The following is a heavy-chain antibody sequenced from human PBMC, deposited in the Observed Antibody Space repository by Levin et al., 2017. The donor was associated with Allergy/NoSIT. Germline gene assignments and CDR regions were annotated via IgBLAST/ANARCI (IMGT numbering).Heavy chain of an antibody. CDR2: ISGSGGTT. V-gene: IGHV3-23*01. Sequence: PGGSLRLSCAASGFTFTTYAMSWVRQAPGKGLEWVSSISGSGGTTYYADSVKGRFTISRDNSKNTLSLQMNSLRAEDTAVYYCAKDLLGGSYYPFDYWGQGTLVTVSS. CDR3: AKDLLGGSYYPFDY. D-gene: IGHD1-26*01. CDR1: GFTFTTYA. J-gene: IGHJ4*02.